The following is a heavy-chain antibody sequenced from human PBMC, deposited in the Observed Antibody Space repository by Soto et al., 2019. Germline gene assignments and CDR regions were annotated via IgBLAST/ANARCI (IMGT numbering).Heavy chain of an antibody. J-gene: IGHJ6*02. D-gene: IGHD3-22*01. CDR1: GFTFSNAW. CDR2: IKSKTDGGTT. V-gene: IGHV3-15*07. CDR3: TTDAYDSSGYYYGPDYHGMDV. Sequence: GGSLRLSCAASGFTFSNAWMNWVRQAPGKGLEWVGRIKSKTDGGTTDHAAPVKGRFTISRDDSKNTLYLQMNSLKTEDTAVYYCTTDAYDSSGYYYGPDYHGMDVWGQGTTVTVSS.